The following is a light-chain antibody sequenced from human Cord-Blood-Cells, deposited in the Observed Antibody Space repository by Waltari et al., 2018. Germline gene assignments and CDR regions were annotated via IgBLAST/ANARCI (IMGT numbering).Light chain of an antibody. J-gene: IGKJ4*01. V-gene: IGKV3-20*01. CDR3: QQYGSSPRT. CDR2: GAS. CDR1: QSVSSSY. Sequence: EIALTQSPGTLSLSPGVSATLSCRASQSVSSSYLAWYQQKPGQAPRLLIYGASSRATGIPDRFSGSGSGTDFTLTISRLEPEDFAVYYCQQYGSSPRTFGGGTKVEIK.